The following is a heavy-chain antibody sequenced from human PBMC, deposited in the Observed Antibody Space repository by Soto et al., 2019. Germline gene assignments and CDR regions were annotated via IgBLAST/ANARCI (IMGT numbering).Heavy chain of an antibody. V-gene: IGHV1-46*01. J-gene: IGHJ4*02. CDR1: GYIFTSYY. Sequence: ASVKVSCKASGYIFTSYYMHWVRQAPGQGLEWMGIINPSGGSTSYAQKFQGRVTMTRDTSTSTVYMELSSLRSEDTAVYYCARDTGEQLADYWGQGTLVTVSS. D-gene: IGHD3-10*01. CDR2: INPSGGST. CDR3: ARDTGEQLADY.